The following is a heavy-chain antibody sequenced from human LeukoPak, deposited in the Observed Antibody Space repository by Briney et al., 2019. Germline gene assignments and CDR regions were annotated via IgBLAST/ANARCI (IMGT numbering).Heavy chain of an antibody. V-gene: IGHV1-3*01. Sequence: ASVKVSCKASGYTFTSYAMHWVRQAPGQRLEWMGWINAGNGNTKYSQKFQGRVTITRDTSASTAYMELSSLRSEDTAVYYCARGQTEENYASESYYSLWFDPWGQGTLVTVSS. J-gene: IGHJ5*02. D-gene: IGHD3-10*01. CDR1: GYTFTSYA. CDR3: ARGQTEENYASESYYSLWFDP. CDR2: INAGNGNT.